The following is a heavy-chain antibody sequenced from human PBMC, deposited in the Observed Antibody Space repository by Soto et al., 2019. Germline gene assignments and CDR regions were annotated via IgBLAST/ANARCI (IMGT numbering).Heavy chain of an antibody. CDR3: ARSYSSSSYFDY. J-gene: IGHJ4*02. CDR1: GYSFTIYW. V-gene: IGHV5-51*01. Sequence: GASLKISCKGSGYSFTIYWIAWVRQMPGKGLEWMGMIYPGDSDTRYSPSFQGQVTISADKSITTAYLQWSSLSASDTSMYYCARSYSSSSYFDYWGQGALVTVSS. D-gene: IGHD6-6*01. CDR2: IYPGDSDT.